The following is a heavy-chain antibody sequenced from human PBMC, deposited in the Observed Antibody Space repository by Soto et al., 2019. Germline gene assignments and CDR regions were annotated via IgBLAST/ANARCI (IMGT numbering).Heavy chain of an antibody. D-gene: IGHD3-9*01. J-gene: IGHJ4*02. Sequence: GGSLRLSCAASGFTFSSYAMSWVRQAPGKGLEWVSAISGSGGSTYYADSVKGQFTISRDNSKNTLYLQMNSLRAEDTAVYYCAKDWDYDILTGYYDYWGQGTLVTVSS. CDR1: GFTFSSYA. CDR3: AKDWDYDILTGYYDY. V-gene: IGHV3-23*01. CDR2: ISGSGGST.